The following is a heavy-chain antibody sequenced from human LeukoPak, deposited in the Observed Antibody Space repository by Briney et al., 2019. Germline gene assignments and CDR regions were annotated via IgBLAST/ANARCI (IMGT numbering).Heavy chain of an antibody. J-gene: IGHJ6*03. D-gene: IGHD1-1*01. CDR2: IGTASDT. CDR1: GLTFSSFD. Sequence: GSLRLSCAASGLTFSSFDMHWVRQPTGQGLEWVSTIGTASDTYYPGSVEGRFTLSRDNAKNSLYLQMNSLTAGDTAVYYCARGPPRGKYYYMDVWGKGTTVTVSS. V-gene: IGHV3-13*01. CDR3: ARGPPRGKYYYMDV.